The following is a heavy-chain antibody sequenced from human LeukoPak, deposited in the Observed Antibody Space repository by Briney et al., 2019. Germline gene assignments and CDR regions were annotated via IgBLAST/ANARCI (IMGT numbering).Heavy chain of an antibody. J-gene: IGHJ6*02. Sequence: HPGGSLRLSCAASGFTCSSYAMSWVRQAPGKELEWVSAISGSGGSTYYADSVKGRFTISRGNSKNTLYLQMNSLRAEDTAVYYCAKGFSYSSSWYSVPYYYGMDVWGQGTTVTVSS. CDR3: AKGFSYSSSWYSVPYYYGMDV. D-gene: IGHD6-13*01. CDR2: ISGSGGST. CDR1: GFTCSSYA. V-gene: IGHV3-23*01.